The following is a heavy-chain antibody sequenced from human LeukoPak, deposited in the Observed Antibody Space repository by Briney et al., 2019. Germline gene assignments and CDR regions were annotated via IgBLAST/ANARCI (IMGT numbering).Heavy chain of an antibody. V-gene: IGHV3-30*04. J-gene: IGHJ3*02. CDR1: GFTFSSYA. Sequence: PGGSLRLSCAASGFTFSSYAMNWVRQAPGKGLEWAALISYDGSNKYYADSVKGRFTISRDNSKNTLYLQMNSLRAEDTAVYYCARDLPEHLNDAFDIWGQGTMVTVSS. D-gene: IGHD1/OR15-1a*01. CDR3: ARDLPEHLNDAFDI. CDR2: ISYDGSNK.